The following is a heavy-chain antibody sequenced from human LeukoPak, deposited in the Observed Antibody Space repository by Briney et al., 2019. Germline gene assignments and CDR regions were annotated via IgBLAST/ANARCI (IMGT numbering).Heavy chain of an antibody. CDR3: ARGRLVRYYDFWSGYSYYFDY. Sequence: SETLSLTCTASGGSISSYYWSWIRQPPGKGLEWIGYIYYSGSTNYNPSLKSRVTISVDTSKNQFSLKLSSVTAADTAVYYCARGRLVRYYDFWSGYSYYFDYWGQGTLVTVSS. D-gene: IGHD3-3*01. V-gene: IGHV4-59*12. CDR2: IYYSGST. J-gene: IGHJ4*02. CDR1: GGSISSYY.